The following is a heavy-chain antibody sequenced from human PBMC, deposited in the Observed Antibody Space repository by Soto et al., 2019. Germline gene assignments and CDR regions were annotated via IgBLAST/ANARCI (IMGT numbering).Heavy chain of an antibody. V-gene: IGHV4-34*01. D-gene: IGHD3-16*01. CDR2: INHSGST. CDR1: GGSFSGYY. CDR3: AREFPYYVSSDSYLDY. J-gene: IGHJ4*02. Sequence: SETLSLTCAVYGGSFSGYYWSWIRQPPGKGLEWIGEINHSGSTNYNPSLKSRVTMSVDTSKNQFSLKLSSVTAADTAVYYCAREFPYYVSSDSYLDYWGQGALVT.